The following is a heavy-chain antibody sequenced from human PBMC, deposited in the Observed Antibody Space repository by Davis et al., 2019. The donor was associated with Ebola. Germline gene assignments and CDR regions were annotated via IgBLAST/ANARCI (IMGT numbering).Heavy chain of an antibody. D-gene: IGHD4-11*01. V-gene: IGHV3-30-3*01. Sequence: GESLKISCAASGFTFSSYAMHWVRQAPGKGLEWVAVISYDGSNKYYADSVKGRFTISRDNSKNTLYLQMNSLRAEDTAVYYCAREGMTTVNWGQGTLVTVSS. CDR1: GFTFSSYA. J-gene: IGHJ4*02. CDR3: AREGMTTVN. CDR2: ISYDGSNK.